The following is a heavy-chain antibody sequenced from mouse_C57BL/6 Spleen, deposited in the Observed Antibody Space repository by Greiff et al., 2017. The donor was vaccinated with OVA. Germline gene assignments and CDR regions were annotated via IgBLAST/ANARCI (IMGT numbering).Heavy chain of an antibody. CDR3: ARYHSSGRGWFAY. Sequence: VQLQQPGAELVKPGASVKMSCKASGYTFTSYWITWVKQRPGQGLEWIGDIYPGSGSTNYNEKFKSKATLTVDTSSSTAYMQLSSLTSEDSAVYYCARYHSSGRGWFAYWGQGTLVTVSA. CDR1: GYTFTSYW. D-gene: IGHD3-2*02. J-gene: IGHJ3*01. V-gene: IGHV1-55*01. CDR2: IYPGSGST.